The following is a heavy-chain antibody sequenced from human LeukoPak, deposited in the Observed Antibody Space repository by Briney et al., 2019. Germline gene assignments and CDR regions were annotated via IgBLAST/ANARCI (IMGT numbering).Heavy chain of an antibody. Sequence: ASVNVSCKASGYTFITYGITWVRQAPGQGLEWMGWITPYNGDTNYAQNLQDRVTMTTDTSTSTAYMELRGLRSDDTAVYFCARVAGVSYNYFDSWGQGTLVTVSS. D-gene: IGHD1-26*01. J-gene: IGHJ4*02. CDR2: ITPYNGDT. V-gene: IGHV1-18*01. CDR1: GYTFITYG. CDR3: ARVAGVSYNYFDS.